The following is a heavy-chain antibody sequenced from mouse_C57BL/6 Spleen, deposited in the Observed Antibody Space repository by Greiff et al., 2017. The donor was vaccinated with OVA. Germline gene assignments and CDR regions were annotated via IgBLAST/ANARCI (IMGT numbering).Heavy chain of an antibody. J-gene: IGHJ2*01. CDR2: LDPETGGT. D-gene: IGHD4-1*01. CDR1: GYTFTDYE. CDR3: TRGITGTPFDY. V-gene: IGHV1-15*01. Sequence: VQLQQSGAELVRPGASVTLSCKASGYTFTDYEMHWVKQTPVHGLEWIGALDPETGGTAYNQKFKGKAILTADKSSSTAYMELRSLTSEDSAVYYCTRGITGTPFDYWGQGTTLTVSS.